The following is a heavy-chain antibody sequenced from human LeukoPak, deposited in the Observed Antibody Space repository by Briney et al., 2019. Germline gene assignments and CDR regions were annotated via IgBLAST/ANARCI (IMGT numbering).Heavy chain of an antibody. V-gene: IGHV3-66*02. Sequence: GGSLRLSCAASGFTVSSNYMSWVRQAPGKGLEWVSVIYSGGSTYYADSVKGRFTISRDNSKNTLYLKMNSLRAEDTAVYYCASVGPAGAHAFDIWGQGTMVTVSS. CDR3: ASVGPAGAHAFDI. D-gene: IGHD1-14*01. CDR1: GFTVSSNY. CDR2: IYSGGST. J-gene: IGHJ3*02.